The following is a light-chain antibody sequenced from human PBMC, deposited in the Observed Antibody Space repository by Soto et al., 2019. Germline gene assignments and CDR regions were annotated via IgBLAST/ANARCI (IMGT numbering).Light chain of an antibody. J-gene: IGKJ5*01. CDR2: DAY. CDR3: QQSSSTLIT. V-gene: IGKV1-33*01. CDR1: QDITNY. Sequence: DIQITQSPSSLSASLGARFTITCKASQDITNYLNWYQQKPGKARRLLLYDAYSLETGVTSRFSGSGSGTDFTLTISSLQPEDFATYYCQQSSSTLITVGQGTRLDIK.